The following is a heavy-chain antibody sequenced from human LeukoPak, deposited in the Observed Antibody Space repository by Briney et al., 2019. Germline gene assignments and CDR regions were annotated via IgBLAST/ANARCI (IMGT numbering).Heavy chain of an antibody. Sequence: PSETLSLTCTVSGVSISSGPYYWIWIRQHPGKGLEWFGYITYSGNTYYYPALNSRVTVSLDTSKTQFSLKLSSVTAADTAVYYCARIAYDALDSYYYGMDVWGQGTTVTVSS. CDR3: ARIAYDALDSYYYGMDV. CDR2: ITYSGNT. J-gene: IGHJ6*02. CDR1: GVSISSGPYY. D-gene: IGHD3-3*01. V-gene: IGHV4-31*03.